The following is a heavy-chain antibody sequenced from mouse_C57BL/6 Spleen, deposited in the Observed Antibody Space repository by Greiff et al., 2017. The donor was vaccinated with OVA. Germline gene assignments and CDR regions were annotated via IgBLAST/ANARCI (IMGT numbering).Heavy chain of an antibody. CDR2: ISSGSSTI. V-gene: IGHV5-17*01. CDR1: GFTFSDYG. CDR3: AMVHYGSSLYAMDY. D-gene: IGHD1-1*01. Sequence: DVKLVESGGGLVKPGGSLKLSCAASGFTFSDYGMHWVRQAPEKGLEWVAYISSGSSTIYYADTVKGRFTISRDNAKNTLFLQMTSLRSEDTAMYYCAMVHYGSSLYAMDYWGQGTSVTVSS. J-gene: IGHJ4*01.